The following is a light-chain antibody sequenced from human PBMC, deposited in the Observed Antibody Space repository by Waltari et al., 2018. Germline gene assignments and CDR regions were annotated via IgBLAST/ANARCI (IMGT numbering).Light chain of an antibody. CDR1: VLSQKY. Sequence: SYELTQPSSVSVSPGQTARITCSGDVLSQKYARWLQQKPGQAPLLLIYEDNKRPSGIPGRFSGSSSGTTVTLTITGAQVEDEADYYCYSASDNNWVFGGGTMLTVL. V-gene: IGLV3-27*01. CDR3: YSASDNNWV. CDR2: EDN. J-gene: IGLJ3*02.